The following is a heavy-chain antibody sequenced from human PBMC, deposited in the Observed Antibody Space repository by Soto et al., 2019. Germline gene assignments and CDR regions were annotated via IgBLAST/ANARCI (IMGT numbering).Heavy chain of an antibody. CDR1: GFTGSTNY. J-gene: IGHJ6*02. CDR2: IYYDDGST. V-gene: IGHV3-53*02. Sequence: EVQLVETGGGLIQPGGSLRLSCAVSGFTGSTNYMSWVRQAPGKGLEWVSVIYYDDGSTYYADSVKGRFSISRDSSRNTLYLQMNSLRAEDTAVYYCASGQQVILRYYYGLDVCGQGTTVTVSS. CDR3: ASGQQVILRYYYGLDV. D-gene: IGHD6-13*01.